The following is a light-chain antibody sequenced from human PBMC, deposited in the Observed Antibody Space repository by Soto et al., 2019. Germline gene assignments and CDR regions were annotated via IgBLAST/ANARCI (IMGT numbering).Light chain of an antibody. CDR2: EVS. V-gene: IGLV2-23*02. Sequence: QSALTQPASVSGSPGQSITISCTGTSSDVGSYNLVSWYQQHPGKAPKVMIYEVSKRPSGVSNRFSGSKSGNTASLTISGLQAEDEADYYCCAYAVCYVFGRGPKHTLL. CDR3: CAYAVCYV. CDR1: SSDVGSYNL. J-gene: IGLJ3*02.